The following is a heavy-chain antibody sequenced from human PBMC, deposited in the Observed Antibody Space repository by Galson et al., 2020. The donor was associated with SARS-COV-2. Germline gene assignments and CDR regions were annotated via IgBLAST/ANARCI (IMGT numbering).Heavy chain of an antibody. J-gene: IGHJ4*02. V-gene: IGHV3-30*04. Sequence: GESLKISCAASGFTFSSYAMHWVRQAPGKGLEWVAVISYDGSNKYYADSVKGRFTISRDNSKNTLYLQMNSLRAEDTAVYYCATPGGDYYGSGSYDYWGQGTLVTVSS. CDR1: GFTFSSYA. CDR2: ISYDGSNK. D-gene: IGHD3-10*01. CDR3: ATPGGDYYGSGSYDY.